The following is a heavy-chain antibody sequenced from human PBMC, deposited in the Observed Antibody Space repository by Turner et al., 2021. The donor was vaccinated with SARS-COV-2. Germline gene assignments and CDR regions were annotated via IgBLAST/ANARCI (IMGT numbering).Heavy chain of an antibody. CDR2: MYYSGST. CDR1: GCSISSSSYY. J-gene: IGHJ2*01. V-gene: IGHV4-39*01. CDR3: ARRSSRLGNWYFDL. Sequence: QLQLQVSGPGLVKPSETLSLTCTVSGCSISSSSYYWGWIRQPPGMGLEWSGSMYYSGSTYYNPSLKSRVTISVDTSKNQFSLKLSSVTAADTAVYYCARRSSRLGNWYFDLWGRGTLVTVSS. D-gene: IGHD2-15*01.